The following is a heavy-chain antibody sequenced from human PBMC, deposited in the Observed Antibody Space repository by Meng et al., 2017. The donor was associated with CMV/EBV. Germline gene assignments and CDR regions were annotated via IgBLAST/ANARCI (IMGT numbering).Heavy chain of an antibody. CDR1: GGSISSSSYY. Sequence: SETLSLTCTVSGGSISSSSYYWGWIRQPPGKGLEWIGSIYYSGSTYYNPSLKSRVTISMDTSKNQFSLKVSPVTTADTAMYYCARDRNRNLDYWGQGTLVTVSS. V-gene: IGHV4-39*07. CDR2: IYYSGST. J-gene: IGHJ4*02. CDR3: ARDRNRNLDY.